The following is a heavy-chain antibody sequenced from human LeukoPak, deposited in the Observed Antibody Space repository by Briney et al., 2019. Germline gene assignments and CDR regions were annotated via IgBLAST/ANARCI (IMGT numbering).Heavy chain of an antibody. CDR1: GGTFSSYA. V-gene: IGHV1-69*13. Sequence: SVKVSCKASGGTFSSYAISWVRQAPGQGLEWMGGITPISSSANYAQKFQGRVTITADEYTSTACMELSSLRSEDTAVYYCAREGDLYYFDHWGQGTLVTVSS. CDR2: ITPISSSA. D-gene: IGHD2-21*02. J-gene: IGHJ4*02. CDR3: AREGDLYYFDH.